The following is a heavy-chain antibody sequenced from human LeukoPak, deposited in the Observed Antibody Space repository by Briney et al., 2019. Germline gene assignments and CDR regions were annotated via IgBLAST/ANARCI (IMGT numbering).Heavy chain of an antibody. J-gene: IGHJ4*02. Sequence: GGSLRLSCAASDFSFITYAMSWVRQAPGKGLEYVSTISGGGDATYYADSVKGRFTISRDNSKNTLYLQMNSLRAEDTAVYYCAKDSGPYYYDISGYYFGGQGTLVTVSS. CDR2: ISGGGDAT. CDR1: DFSFITYA. V-gene: IGHV3-23*01. D-gene: IGHD3-22*01. CDR3: AKDSGPYYYDISGYYF.